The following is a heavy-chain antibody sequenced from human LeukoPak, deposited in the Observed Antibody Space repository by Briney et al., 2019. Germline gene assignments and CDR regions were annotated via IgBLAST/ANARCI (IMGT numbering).Heavy chain of an antibody. Sequence: SETLSLTCTVPGGSISSYYWSWIRQPAGKGLEWIGRIYSSGSTNYNPSLKSRVTMSVDTPKNQFSLKLSSVTAADTAVYYCARDRAMVRGLDAFDIWGQETMVTVSS. CDR2: IYSSGST. D-gene: IGHD3-10*01. CDR3: ARDRAMVRGLDAFDI. J-gene: IGHJ3*02. CDR1: GGSISSYY. V-gene: IGHV4-4*07.